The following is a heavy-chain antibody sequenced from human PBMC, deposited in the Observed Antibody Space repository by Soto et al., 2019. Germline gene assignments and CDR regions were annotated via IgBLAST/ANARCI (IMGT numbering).Heavy chain of an antibody. V-gene: IGHV1-18*01. CDR3: ARDWELLPQPADAFDI. Sequence: QVQLVQSGAEVKKPGASVKVSCKASGYTFTSYGISWVRQAPGQGLEWMGWISAYNGNTNYAQKLQGRGTMTTDTSTSTAYMELRSLRADDTAVYYCARDWELLPQPADAFDIWGQGTMVTVSS. D-gene: IGHD1-26*01. CDR2: ISAYNGNT. J-gene: IGHJ3*02. CDR1: GYTFTSYG.